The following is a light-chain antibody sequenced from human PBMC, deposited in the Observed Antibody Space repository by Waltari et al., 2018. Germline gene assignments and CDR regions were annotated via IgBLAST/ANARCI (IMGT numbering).Light chain of an antibody. CDR2: KNN. J-gene: IGLJ3*02. CDR1: SSNIGSNY. CDR3: AAWDDNLSGLV. V-gene: IGLV1-47*01. Sequence: QSVLTQPPSASGTPGQKVNISCNQSSSNIGSNYVYWYQQFPGTAPKLLIFKNNQRPSGVPDRFSDSKSGTSASLAINGLRSEDEADYYCAAWDDNLSGLVLGGGTKVTVL.